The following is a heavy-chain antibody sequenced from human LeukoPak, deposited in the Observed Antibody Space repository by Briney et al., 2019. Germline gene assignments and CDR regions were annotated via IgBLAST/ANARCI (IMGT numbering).Heavy chain of an antibody. J-gene: IGHJ4*02. CDR3: ARDNGSYLYYFDY. CDR1: GYTFTSYF. CDR2: INPSGGST. Sequence: ASVKVSCKASGYTFTSYFMHWVRQAPGQGLEWMGIINPSGGSTSYAQKFQGRVTMTRDMSTSTVYMELSSLRSEDTAVYYCARDNGSYLYYFDYWGQGTLVTVSS. D-gene: IGHD1-26*01. V-gene: IGHV1-46*01.